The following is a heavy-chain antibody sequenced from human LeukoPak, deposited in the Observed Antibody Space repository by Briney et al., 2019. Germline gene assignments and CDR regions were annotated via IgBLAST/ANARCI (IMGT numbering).Heavy chain of an antibody. V-gene: IGHV4-34*01. Sequence: SETLSLTCAVYGGSFSGYYWSWIRQPPGKGLEWIGEINHSGSTNYNPSLKSRVTISVDTSKNQFSLKLSSVTAADTAAYYCARDVVAEGGFDYWGQGTLVTVSS. CDR1: GGSFSGYY. D-gene: IGHD5-12*01. J-gene: IGHJ4*02. CDR3: ARDVVAEGGFDY. CDR2: INHSGST.